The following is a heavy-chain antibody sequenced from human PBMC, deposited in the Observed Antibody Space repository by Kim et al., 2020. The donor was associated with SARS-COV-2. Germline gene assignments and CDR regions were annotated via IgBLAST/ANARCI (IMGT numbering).Heavy chain of an antibody. V-gene: IGHV1-24*01. Sequence: TTYAQKYEGRVTMTKDTATDTAYMELSRLRSEDTAVYYCATLQRNWFDPWGQGTLVTVSS. J-gene: IGHJ5*02. CDR2: T. D-gene: IGHD6-25*01. CDR3: ATLQRNWFDP.